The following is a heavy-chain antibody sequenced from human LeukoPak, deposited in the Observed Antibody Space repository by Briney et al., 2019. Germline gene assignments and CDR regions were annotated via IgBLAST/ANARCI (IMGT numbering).Heavy chain of an antibody. CDR2: IYHSGST. Sequence: SETLSLTCTVSGYSISSGYYWGWIRQPPGKGLEGIGSIYHSGSTYYNPSLKSRVTISVDTSKNQFSLKLSSVTAADTAVYYCARGVWYYDFWSGYYPPDFDYWGQGTLVTVSS. CDR3: ARGVWYYDFWSGYYPPDFDY. V-gene: IGHV4-38-2*02. J-gene: IGHJ4*02. D-gene: IGHD3-3*01. CDR1: GYSISSGYY.